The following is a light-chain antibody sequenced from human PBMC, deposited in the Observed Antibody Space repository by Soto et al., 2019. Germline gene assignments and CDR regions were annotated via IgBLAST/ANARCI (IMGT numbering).Light chain of an antibody. J-gene: IGKJ4*01. Sequence: EIVLTQSPATLSLSPGERATLSCRASQSVSSYLSWYQQKTGQAPRLLIHDASNRATGIPARFSGSGSGTDFTLTSSSLEPEDFSVYYCQQRSKGPPTLTFGAGTKVESK. CDR1: QSVSSY. CDR3: QQRSKGPPTLT. V-gene: IGKV3-11*01. CDR2: DAS.